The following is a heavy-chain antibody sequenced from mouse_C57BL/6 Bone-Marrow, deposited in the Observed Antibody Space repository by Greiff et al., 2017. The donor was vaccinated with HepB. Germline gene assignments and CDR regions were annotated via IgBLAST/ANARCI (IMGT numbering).Heavy chain of an antibody. V-gene: IGHV1-9*01. J-gene: IGHJ4*01. Sequence: VQRVESGAELMKPGASVKLSCKATGYTFTGYWIAWVKQRPGPGPEWIGENLPGSGSTNYNEKFKGKATVTADTSSNTAYMQLSSLTTEDSAIYYCASRQLRLPMDYWGQGTSVTVSS. CDR3: ASRQLRLPMDY. D-gene: IGHD3-2*02. CDR1: GYTFTGYW. CDR2: NLPGSGST.